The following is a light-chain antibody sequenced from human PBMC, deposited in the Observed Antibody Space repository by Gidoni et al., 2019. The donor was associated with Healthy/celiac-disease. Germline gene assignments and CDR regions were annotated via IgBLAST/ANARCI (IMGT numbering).Light chain of an antibody. CDR1: QSLLHSNGYNY. Sequence: DIALTPSPLSLPVTPGEPASISCRSSQSLLHSNGYNYLDWYLQKPGQSPQLLIYLGSTRASGVPDRFSGSGSGTDFTLKISRVEAEDVGVYYCMQALQTPYSFGQGTKLEIK. V-gene: IGKV2-28*01. J-gene: IGKJ2*03. CDR3: MQALQTPYS. CDR2: LGS.